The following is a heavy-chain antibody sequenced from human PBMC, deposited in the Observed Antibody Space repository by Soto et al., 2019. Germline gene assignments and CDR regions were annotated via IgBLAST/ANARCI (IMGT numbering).Heavy chain of an antibody. V-gene: IGHV4-30-2*01. CDR1: GGSISSGAYS. CDR2: IYHSGNS. J-gene: IGHJ5*02. CDR3: ARAQGAPGGGLDP. Sequence: QVQLQESGSGLVKPSQTLSLTCDVSGGSISSGAYSWSWIRQPPGKGLEWIGYIYHSGNSYYNPSLKNRVIISVGRSKNQFSLKLMSVTAADTAVYYCARAQGAPGGGLDPWGQGTLVTVSS. D-gene: IGHD3-16*01.